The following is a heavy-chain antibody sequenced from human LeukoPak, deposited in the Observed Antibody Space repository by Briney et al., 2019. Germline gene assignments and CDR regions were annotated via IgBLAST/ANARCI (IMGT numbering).Heavy chain of an antibody. J-gene: IGHJ5*02. CDR2: INPNSGGT. V-gene: IGHV1-2*02. CDR3: ARPTDCSSTSCNWFDP. CDR1: GYTFTGYY. D-gene: IGHD2-2*01. Sequence: ASVKVSCKASGYTFTGYYMHWVRQAPGQGLEWMGWINPNSGGTNYAQKFQGRVTMTSDTSIGTAHMELSRLRSDDTAVYYCARPTDCSSTSCNWFDPWGQGTLVTVSS.